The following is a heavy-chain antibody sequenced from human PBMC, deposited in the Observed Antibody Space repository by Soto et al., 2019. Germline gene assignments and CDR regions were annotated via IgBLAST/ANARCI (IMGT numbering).Heavy chain of an antibody. V-gene: IGHV3-48*02. CDR3: VKAYYCGGECYNFDY. Sequence: WGSLRLSCAASGFTVSSNYMSWVRQAPGKGLEWVSYISSTSTTIYYADSVKGRFTISRDNAKNSLYLQMNSLRDEDTAVYYCVKAYYCGGECYNFDYWGQGTLVTVSS. J-gene: IGHJ4*02. CDR1: GFTVSSNY. CDR2: ISSTSTTI. D-gene: IGHD2-21*01.